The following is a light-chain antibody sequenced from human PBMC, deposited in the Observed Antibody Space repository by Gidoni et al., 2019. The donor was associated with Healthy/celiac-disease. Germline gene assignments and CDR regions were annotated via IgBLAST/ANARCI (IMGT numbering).Light chain of an antibody. CDR2: DVS. CDR3: SSYTSSSTLV. J-gene: IGLJ2*01. CDR1: SSDVGGYNY. Sequence: PGQSITISCTGTSSDVGGYNYVSWYQQHPGKAPKLMIYDVSNRPSGVSNRFSGSKSGNTASLTISGLQAEDEADYYCSSYTSSSTLVFGGGTKLTVL. V-gene: IGLV2-14*04.